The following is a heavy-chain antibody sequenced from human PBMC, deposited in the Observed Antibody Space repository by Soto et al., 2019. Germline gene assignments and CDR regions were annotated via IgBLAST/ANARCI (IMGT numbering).Heavy chain of an antibody. J-gene: IGHJ6*02. V-gene: IGHV1-69*02. CDR2: IIPILGIA. CDR3: ARASGYAGKGGMDV. CDR1: GGTFSSYT. D-gene: IGHD5-12*01. Sequence: QVQLVQSGAEVKKPGSSVKVSCKASGGTFSSYTISWVRQAPGQGLEWMGRIIPILGIANYAQKFQGRVTITAVKSTSTAYMELSSLRSEDTAVYYCARASGYAGKGGMDVWGQGTTVTVSS.